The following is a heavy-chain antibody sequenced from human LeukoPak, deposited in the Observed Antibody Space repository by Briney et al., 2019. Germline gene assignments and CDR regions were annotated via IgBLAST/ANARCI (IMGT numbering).Heavy chain of an antibody. CDR3: ARRAGAYSHPYDY. J-gene: IGHJ4*02. V-gene: IGHV3-53*01. D-gene: IGHD4/OR15-4a*01. CDR1: GVTVSINS. Sequence: GGSLRLSCTLSGVTVSINSMSWVRHAPGKGREWVSFIYSDNTHYSDSVKGRFTISRDNSKNTLYLQMNSLRAEDTAVYYCARRAGAYSHPYDYWGQGTLVTVSS. CDR2: IYSDNT.